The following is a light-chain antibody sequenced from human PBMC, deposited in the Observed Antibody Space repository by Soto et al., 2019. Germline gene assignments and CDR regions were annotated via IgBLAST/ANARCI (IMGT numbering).Light chain of an antibody. V-gene: IGLV1-40*01. CDR2: GNS. Sequence: QSVLTQPPSVSGAPGQRVTISCTGSSSNIGAGYDVHWYQQLPGTAPKLLIYGNSTRLSGVPDRFSGSKSGTSASLAITGLQAEDEADYYCQSYDSSLSGVVFGGGTKLTVL. J-gene: IGLJ2*01. CDR1: SSNIGAGYD. CDR3: QSYDSSLSGVV.